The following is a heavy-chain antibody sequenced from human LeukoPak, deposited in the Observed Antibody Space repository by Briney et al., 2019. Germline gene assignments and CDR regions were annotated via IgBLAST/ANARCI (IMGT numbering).Heavy chain of an antibody. Sequence: PSETLSLTCTVSGGSISGYFWSWIRQPAGKGLEWIGRINSSGSNNYNPSLKSRVTMSLDTSKNHLSLNLSSVTAADTAVYYCAREPTSGREPTSGRPLDYWGQGTLVTVSS. CDR1: GGSISGYF. V-gene: IGHV4-4*07. J-gene: IGHJ4*02. CDR2: INSSGSN. CDR3: AREPTSGREPTSGRPLDY. D-gene: IGHD5-12*01.